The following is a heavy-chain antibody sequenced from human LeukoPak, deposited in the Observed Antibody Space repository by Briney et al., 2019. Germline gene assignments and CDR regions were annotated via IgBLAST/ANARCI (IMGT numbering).Heavy chain of an antibody. CDR2: ISGSGGNT. V-gene: IGHV3-23*01. CDR3: AKGTSSTWYPNDY. J-gene: IGHJ4*02. CDR1: GYTFSTYA. Sequence: GGSLRLSCAASGYTFSTYAMSWVRQAPGKGLEWVSSISGSGGNTYYADSVKGRFTVSRDNSKNTLYLQMNSLRAEDTAVYYCAKGTSSTWYPNDYWGQGTLVTVSS. D-gene: IGHD6-13*01.